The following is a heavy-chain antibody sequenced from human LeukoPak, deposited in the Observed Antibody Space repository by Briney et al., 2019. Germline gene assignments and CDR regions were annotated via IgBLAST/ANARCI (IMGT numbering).Heavy chain of an antibody. V-gene: IGHV3-21*01. J-gene: IGHJ6*02. Sequence: PGGSLRLSCAASGFTFSSYSMNWVRQAPGKGLEWVSSISSSSSYIYYADSVKGRFTISRDNAKNSLYLQMNSLRAEDTAVYYCARDRGSKHDSSGYYLLDYYYYGMDVWGQGTTVTVSS. CDR1: GFTFSSYS. D-gene: IGHD3-22*01. CDR3: ARDRGSKHDSSGYYLLDYYYYGMDV. CDR2: ISSSSSYI.